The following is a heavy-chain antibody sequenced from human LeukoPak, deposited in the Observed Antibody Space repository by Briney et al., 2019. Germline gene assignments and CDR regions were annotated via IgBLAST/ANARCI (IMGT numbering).Heavy chain of an antibody. V-gene: IGHV4-4*07. CDR1: GGSLSSYD. D-gene: IGHD3-16*01. Sequence: SETLSLTCTVSGGSLSSYDWSWIPQPAGKGLEWIGRIYTSGSTEYNPSLKNRVTMSLDTSKNRVSLKLSPGTAADTALYYCARVWATTLDRWGQASLVSVSS. CDR3: ARVWATTLDR. CDR2: IYTSGST. J-gene: IGHJ5*02.